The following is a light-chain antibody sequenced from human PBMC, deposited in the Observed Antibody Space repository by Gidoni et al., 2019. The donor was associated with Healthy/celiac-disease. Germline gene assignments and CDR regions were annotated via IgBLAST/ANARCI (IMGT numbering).Light chain of an antibody. CDR2: QAS. J-gene: IGLJ2*01. Sequence: SYELTQPPSVSVSPGQTASITCSGDKLGDKYACWYQQKPGQSPVLVIYQASTRPSGIPERFSGSNSGNTATLTISGTQAMDEADYYCQAWDSSTDVVFGGGTKLTVL. CDR1: KLGDKY. V-gene: IGLV3-1*01. CDR3: QAWDSSTDVV.